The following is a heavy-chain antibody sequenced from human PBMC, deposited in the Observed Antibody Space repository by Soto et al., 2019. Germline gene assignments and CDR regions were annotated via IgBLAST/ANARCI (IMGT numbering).Heavy chain of an antibody. CDR1: GGSISPFY. CDR2: LYYSGST. CDR3: ARVGGVAARTFDY. D-gene: IGHD2-15*01. Sequence: PSETLSLTCTVSGGSISPFYWSWVRQPPGKGLEWIGYLYYSGSTNYNPSLKSRVTISVDASKKQVSLRLTSVTAADTAVYYCARVGGVAARTFDYWGQGTVVTVSS. J-gene: IGHJ4*02. V-gene: IGHV4-59*01.